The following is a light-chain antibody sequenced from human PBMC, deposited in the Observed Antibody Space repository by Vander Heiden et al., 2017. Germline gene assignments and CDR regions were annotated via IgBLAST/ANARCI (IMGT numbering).Light chain of an antibody. CDR2: WAS. Sequence: DIVLIQSPDSLAASLGERATISCKSSQTILYTTNNRNYLAWYQQKPGQPPKLLIYWASTRESGVPDRFTGSGSGTDFTLTISSLQAEDVAVYYCQQYYSLPYTFGQGTKLEIK. CDR1: QTILYTTNNRNY. CDR3: QQYYSLPYT. J-gene: IGKJ2*01. V-gene: IGKV4-1*01.